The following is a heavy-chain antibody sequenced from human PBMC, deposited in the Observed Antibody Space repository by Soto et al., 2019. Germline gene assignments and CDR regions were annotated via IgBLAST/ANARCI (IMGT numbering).Heavy chain of an antibody. CDR3: TGEVASGY. Sequence: QVQLVESGEGVVQPGRSLRLCCAVSGFTVSTYGMHWVRQAPGKGLEWVAVISRDGGTKYYADSVKGRFTISRDNSRNTLFLEMNSLRGDDMAVYYCTGEVASGYWGQGTLVTVSS. J-gene: IGHJ4*02. D-gene: IGHD2-8*02. CDR2: ISRDGGTK. CDR1: GFTVSTYG. V-gene: IGHV3-30*03.